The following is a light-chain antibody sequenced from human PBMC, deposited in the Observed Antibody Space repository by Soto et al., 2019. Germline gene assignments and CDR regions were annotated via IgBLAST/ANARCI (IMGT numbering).Light chain of an antibody. V-gene: IGLV1-40*01. Sequence: QPVLTQPPSVSGAPGQRVTIACTANNSNIGPGFDVHWYRHSPGAAPKLLVFGTSHRPSGVPDRFSGSKSGTSASLAITGLQADDEADYFCQTSDSGLSGLIFGTGTKLTVL. J-gene: IGLJ1*01. CDR2: GTS. CDR3: QTSDSGLSGLI. CDR1: NSNIGPGFD.